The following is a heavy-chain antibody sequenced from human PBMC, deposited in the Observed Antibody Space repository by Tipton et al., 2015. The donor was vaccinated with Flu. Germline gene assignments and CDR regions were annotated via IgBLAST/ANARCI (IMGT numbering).Heavy chain of an antibody. CDR2: TYQRSMWHH. CDR1: RDSVSSNVAT. D-gene: IGHD3-10*01. J-gene: IGHJ5*02. CDR3: ARGSGSGPKDWFGP. V-gene: IGHV6-1*01. Sequence: GLVKPSQTLSLTCVISRDSVSSNVATWNWIRQSPSRGLEWLGKTYQRSMWHHIYAVSLRGRITITPDTSKNQFSLQLNSVTPEDTAVYYCARGSGSGPKDWFGPWGQGTQVTVSA.